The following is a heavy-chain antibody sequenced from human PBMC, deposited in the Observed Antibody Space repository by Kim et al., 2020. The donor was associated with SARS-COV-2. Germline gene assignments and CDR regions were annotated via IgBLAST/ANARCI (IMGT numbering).Heavy chain of an antibody. D-gene: IGHD3-22*01. V-gene: IGHV4-34*01. CDR2: INHSRST. Sequence: SETLSLTCAVYGGSFSGYYWSWIRQPPGKGLVWIVEINHSRSTNYNPFFKSRVTISVDTSKNQFSLKLSSVTAADTAVYYCAGERRVYYYDSSGYYLGTDYWGQGTLVTVSS. CDR3: AGERRVYYYDSSGYYLGTDY. CDR1: GGSFSGYY. J-gene: IGHJ4*02.